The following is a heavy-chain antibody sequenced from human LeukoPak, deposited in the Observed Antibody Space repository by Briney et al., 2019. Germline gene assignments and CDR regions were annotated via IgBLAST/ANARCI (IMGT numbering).Heavy chain of an antibody. V-gene: IGHV4-39*01. CDR1: GGSISTTYY. Sequence: PSETLSLTCTVSGGSISTTYYWGLIRQPPGKGLEWIGSIYYSGSTYYNPSLKSRVTISVDTSKNQFSLELSSVTAADTAEYFCAGHVMSSGWHFDYWGQGTLVTVSS. CDR3: AGHVMSSGWHFDY. J-gene: IGHJ4*02. D-gene: IGHD6-19*01. CDR2: IYYSGST.